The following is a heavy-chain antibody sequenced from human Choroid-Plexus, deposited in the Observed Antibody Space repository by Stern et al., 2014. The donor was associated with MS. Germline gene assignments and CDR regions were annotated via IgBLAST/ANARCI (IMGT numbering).Heavy chain of an antibody. Sequence: AQLVESGGGVVQPGRPLRLYCAASGFSFSSFGMHWVRQAPGKGLEWVALISYDGSKDYADSVKGRFAISRDNSKNTLYLQMNSLRAEDTAVYYCAKDRQYLTFFSDFWGQGSLVTVSS. D-gene: IGHD2/OR15-2a*01. CDR3: AKDRQYLTFFSDF. CDR1: GFSFSSFG. J-gene: IGHJ4*02. V-gene: IGHV3-30*18. CDR2: ISYDGSK.